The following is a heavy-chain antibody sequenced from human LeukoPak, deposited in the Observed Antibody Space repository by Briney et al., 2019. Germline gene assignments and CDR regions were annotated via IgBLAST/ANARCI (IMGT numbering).Heavy chain of an antibody. CDR1: GFTFNSYG. CDR3: AKDGGLHLYDDYNYMDI. D-gene: IGHD5-24*01. Sequence: GGSLRLSCAASGFTFNSYGMHWLRQAPGKGLEWVAFIRYDGSYEYYADSVKGRFTISRDNSKTTLYLQMNSLRTEDTAVYYCAKDGGLHLYDDYNYMDIWGKGTTVTVSS. J-gene: IGHJ6*03. V-gene: IGHV3-30*02. CDR2: IRYDGSYE.